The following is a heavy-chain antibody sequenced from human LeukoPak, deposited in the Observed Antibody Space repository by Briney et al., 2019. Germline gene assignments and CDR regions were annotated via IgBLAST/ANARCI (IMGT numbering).Heavy chain of an antibody. D-gene: IGHD6-19*01. J-gene: IGHJ6*02. V-gene: IGHV3-30*19. Sequence: GGSLRLSCAASGFTFSSYGMHWVRQAPGKGLEWVAVISYDGSNKYYADSVKGRFTISRDNSKNTLYLQMNSLRAEDTAVYYCAREGSWQGLYFYYCGMDGWGQGTTVAVSS. CDR2: ISYDGSNK. CDR3: AREGSWQGLYFYYCGMDG. CDR1: GFTFSSYG.